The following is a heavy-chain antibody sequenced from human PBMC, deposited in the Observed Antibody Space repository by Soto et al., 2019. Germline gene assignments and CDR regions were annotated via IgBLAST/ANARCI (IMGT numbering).Heavy chain of an antibody. CDR3: ARTYYYDSNGYYTFDY. V-gene: IGHV4-59*01. CDR2: IYYSGST. Sequence: SETLSLTCTVSGGSISSYYWSWIRQPPGKGLEWIGYIYYSGSTNYNPSLKSRVTISVDTSKNQFSLKLSSVTAADTAVYYCARTYYYDSNGYYTFDYWGQGTLVTVSS. CDR1: GGSISSYY. D-gene: IGHD3-22*01. J-gene: IGHJ4*02.